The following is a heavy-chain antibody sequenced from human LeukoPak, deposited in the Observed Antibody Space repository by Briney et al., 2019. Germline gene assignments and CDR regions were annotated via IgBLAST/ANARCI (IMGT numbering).Heavy chain of an antibody. CDR3: ARDQEGFDY. J-gene: IGHJ4*02. CDR2: VNPNSGGT. CDR1: GYTFTDYY. V-gene: IGHV1-2*06. Sequence: GASVKVSCKAFGYTFTDYYVHWVRQAPGQGLEWMGRVNPNSGGTNSAQRFRGRVTLTRDTSISTAYMELSGLRSEDTAVYYCARDQEGFDYWGQGTLVTVSS.